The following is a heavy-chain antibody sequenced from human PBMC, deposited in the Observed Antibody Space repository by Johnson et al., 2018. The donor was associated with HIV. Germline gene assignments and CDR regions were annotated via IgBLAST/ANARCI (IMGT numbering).Heavy chain of an antibody. D-gene: IGHD6-6*01. CDR2: ISAFGLTM. CDR1: GFSFSDYY. V-gene: IGHV3-11*04. CDR3: ARATYSNSKAHAFDI. Sequence: QVQLVESGGGLVKPGGSLRLSCAASGFSFSDYYLSWIRQAPGKGLEWISYISAFGLTMSYADSVKGRFTISRDNAKNTLYLQMNSLRAEDTAVYYCARATYSNSKAHAFDIWGQGTMVTVSS. J-gene: IGHJ3*02.